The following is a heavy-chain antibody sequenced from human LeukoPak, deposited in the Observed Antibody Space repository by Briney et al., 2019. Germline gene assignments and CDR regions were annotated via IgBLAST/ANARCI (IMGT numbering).Heavy chain of an antibody. Sequence: SVKVSCKASGHTFTGYYMHWVRQAPGQGLEWMGGIIPIFGTANYAQKFQGRVTITADESTSTAYMELSSLRSEDTAVYYCARGPLYCSSTSCLLRYWGQGTLVTVSS. D-gene: IGHD2-2*01. CDR3: ARGPLYCSSTSCLLRY. J-gene: IGHJ4*02. V-gene: IGHV1-69*13. CDR2: IIPIFGTA. CDR1: GHTFTGYY.